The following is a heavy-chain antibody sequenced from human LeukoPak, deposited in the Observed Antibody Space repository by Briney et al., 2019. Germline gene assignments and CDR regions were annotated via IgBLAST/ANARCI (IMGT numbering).Heavy chain of an antibody. J-gene: IGHJ6*03. CDR2: ISGSGDNT. CDR1: GFTFSNYA. Sequence: PGGSLRLSCAASGFTFSNYAMSWVRQAPGKGLEWVSAISGSGDNTYYADSVKGRFTISRDNSKNTLSLQMNSLRAEDTAIYYCAKNGDRGAYCSGGSCYPYYYYYMDVWGKGTTVTVSS. V-gene: IGHV3-23*01. CDR3: AKNGDRGAYCSGGSCYPYYYYYMDV. D-gene: IGHD2-15*01.